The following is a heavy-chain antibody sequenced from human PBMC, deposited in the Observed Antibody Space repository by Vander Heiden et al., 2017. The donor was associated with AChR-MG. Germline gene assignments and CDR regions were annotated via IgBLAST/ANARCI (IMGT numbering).Heavy chain of an antibody. D-gene: IGHD2-21*02. CDR2: INPNSGGT. CDR1: GYTFTCHY. V-gene: IGHV1-2*05. Sequence: QVQLLPSGAEVKKPGASVKASCKASGYTFTCHYLDWVQQAPGQGLGWMGRINPNSGGTNYAQKFQGRVTMTRDTSISTAYMELSRLRSDDTGVYYCARGSIAYCGGDCYPDAFDIWGQGTMVTVSS. J-gene: IGHJ3*02. CDR3: ARGSIAYCGGDCYPDAFDI.